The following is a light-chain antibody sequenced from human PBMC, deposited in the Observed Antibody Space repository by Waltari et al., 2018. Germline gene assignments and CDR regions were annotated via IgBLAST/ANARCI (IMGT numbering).Light chain of an antibody. CDR2: EVT. J-gene: IGLJ2*01. Sequence: QSALTQPASVSGSPGQSITISCTGTSHDVGIYDLVSWYQQHPGKAPKLIIYEVTKRPSGFSNRFSGSKSGNTASLTISGLHTEDEGDYYCCSYSGDLSFGVVFGGGTKLTVL. V-gene: IGLV2-23*02. CDR3: CSYSGDLSFGVV. CDR1: SHDVGIYDL.